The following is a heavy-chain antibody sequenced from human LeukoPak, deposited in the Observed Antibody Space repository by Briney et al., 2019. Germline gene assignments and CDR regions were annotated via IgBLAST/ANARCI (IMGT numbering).Heavy chain of an antibody. CDR1: GGSISSYY. CDR2: IYYSGST. CDR3: ARDPLGLDYYYYYGMDV. Sequence: SETLSLTCTVSGGSISSYYWSWIRQPPGKGLEWIGYIYYSGSTNYNPSLKSRVTKSVDTSKNQFSLKLSSVTAADTAVYYCARDPLGLDYYYYYGMDVWGQGATVTVSS. V-gene: IGHV4-59*12. J-gene: IGHJ6*02. D-gene: IGHD7-27*01.